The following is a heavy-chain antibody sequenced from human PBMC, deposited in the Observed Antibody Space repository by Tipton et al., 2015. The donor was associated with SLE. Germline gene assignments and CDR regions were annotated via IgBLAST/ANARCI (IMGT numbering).Heavy chain of an antibody. J-gene: IGHJ5*02. CDR2: IYTSGST. Sequence: TLSLTCTVSGGSISSHYWSWIRQPAGKGLEWIGYIYTSGSTNYNPSLKSRVTISVDTSKNQFSLKLTSVTAADTAVYYCARDRSSGWPGNWFDPWGQGTLVTVSS. D-gene: IGHD6-19*01. V-gene: IGHV4-4*09. CDR1: GGSISSHY. CDR3: ARDRSSGWPGNWFDP.